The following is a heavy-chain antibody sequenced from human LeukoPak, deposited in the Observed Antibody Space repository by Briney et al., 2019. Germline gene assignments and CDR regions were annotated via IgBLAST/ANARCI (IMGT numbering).Heavy chain of an antibody. D-gene: IGHD3-22*01. CDR3: ARLREYDSSGYYYGGLDY. Sequence: ASVKVSCKASGYTFTGYYMHWVRQAPGQGLEWMGWINPNSGGTNYAQKFQGRVTVTRDTSISTAYMELSRLRSDDTAVYYCARLREYDSSGYYYGGLDYWGQGTLVTVSS. V-gene: IGHV1-2*02. CDR1: GYTFTGYY. J-gene: IGHJ4*02. CDR2: INPNSGGT.